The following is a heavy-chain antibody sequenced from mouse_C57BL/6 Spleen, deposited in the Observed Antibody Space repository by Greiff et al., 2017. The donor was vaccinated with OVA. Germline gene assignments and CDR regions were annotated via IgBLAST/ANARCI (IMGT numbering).Heavy chain of an antibody. V-gene: IGHV1-54*01. Sequence: VQLQQSGAELVRPGTSVKVSCKASGYAFTNYLIEWVKQRPGQGLEWIGVINPGSGGTNYNEKFKGKATLTADKSSSTAYMQLSSLTSEDSAVYFCAREAYYDYDAWFAYWGQGTLVTVSA. CDR2: INPGSGGT. CDR1: GYAFTNYL. J-gene: IGHJ3*01. D-gene: IGHD2-4*01. CDR3: AREAYYDYDAWFAY.